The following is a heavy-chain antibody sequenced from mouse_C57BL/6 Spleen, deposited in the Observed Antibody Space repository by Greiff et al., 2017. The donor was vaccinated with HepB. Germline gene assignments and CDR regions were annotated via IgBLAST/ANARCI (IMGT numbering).Heavy chain of an antibody. CDR1: GYAFSSSW. J-gene: IGHJ3*01. CDR3: ARQDGAPTY. Sequence: QVQLQQSGPELVKPGASVKISCKASGYAFSSSWMNWVKHRPGKGLEWIGRIYPGDGDTNYNGKFKGKATLTADKSSSTAYMQLSSLTSEDSAVYFCARQDGAPTYWGQGTLVTVSA. CDR2: IYPGDGDT. V-gene: IGHV1-82*01.